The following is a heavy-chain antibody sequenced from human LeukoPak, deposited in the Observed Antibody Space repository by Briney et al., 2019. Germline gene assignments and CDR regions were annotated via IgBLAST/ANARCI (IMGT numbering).Heavy chain of an antibody. CDR2: INWNGGST. V-gene: IGHV3-20*04. CDR1: GFTFDDYG. CDR3: AKLAKYFYGSETYYFFEH. J-gene: IGHJ4*02. Sequence: GGSLRLSCAASGFTFDDYGMSWVRQAPGKGLEWVSGINWNGGSTGYADSVKGRFSISRDNAKNSLYLQMNSLRVDDTAVYYCAKLAKYFYGSETYYFFEHWGQGTPVTASS. D-gene: IGHD3-10*01.